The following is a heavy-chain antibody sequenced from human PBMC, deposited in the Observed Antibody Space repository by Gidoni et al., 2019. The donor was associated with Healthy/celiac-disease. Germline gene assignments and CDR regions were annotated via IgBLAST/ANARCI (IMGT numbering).Heavy chain of an antibody. CDR1: GFTVSSNY. J-gene: IGHJ2*01. CDR3: ASVTSTDWYFDL. V-gene: IGHV3-53*02. Sequence: EVPLVETGGGLIQPGGSLRLSCAASGFTVSSNYMSWVRQAPGKGLEWVSVIYSGGSTNYAESVKGRFTITRDNTKNTLDLQMNSRRGEDTAVYYCASVTSTDWYFDLWGRGTLVTVSS. D-gene: IGHD4-4*01. CDR2: IYSGGST.